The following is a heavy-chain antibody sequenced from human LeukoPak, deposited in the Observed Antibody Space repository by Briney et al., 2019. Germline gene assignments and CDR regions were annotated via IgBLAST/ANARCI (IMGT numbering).Heavy chain of an antibody. V-gene: IGHV3-30*04. CDR1: GFIFSSYA. J-gene: IGHJ3*02. CDR2: ISYDGSNK. Sequence: GGSLRLSCAASGFIFSSYAMHWVRQAPGKGLEWVAVISYDGSNKYYADSVKGRFTISRDNSKNTLYLQMNSLRAEDTAVYYCAREEIVVVYDAFDIWGQGTMVTVSS. CDR3: AREEIVVVYDAFDI. D-gene: IGHD3-22*01.